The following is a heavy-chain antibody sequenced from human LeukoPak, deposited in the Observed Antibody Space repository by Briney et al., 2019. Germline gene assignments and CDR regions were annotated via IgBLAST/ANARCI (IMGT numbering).Heavy chain of an antibody. J-gene: IGHJ4*02. D-gene: IGHD5-24*01. CDR1: GFTFSNYW. Sequence: PGGTLRLSCAASGFTFSNYWMSWVRQAPGKGLEWVANINKDGSEKYNVGSVKGRFTISRDNADNSLYLQMNSLRSEDTAVYYCAFPRGRSRDGDNWVIDYWGQGTLVTVSS. V-gene: IGHV3-7*03. CDR2: INKDGSEK. CDR3: AFPRGRSRDGDNWVIDY.